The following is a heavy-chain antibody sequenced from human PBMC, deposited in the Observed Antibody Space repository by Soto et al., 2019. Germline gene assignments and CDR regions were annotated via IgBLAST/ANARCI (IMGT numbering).Heavy chain of an antibody. D-gene: IGHD1-1*01. CDR2: IYYSGST. J-gene: IGHJ4*02. V-gene: IGHV4-30-4*01. CDR3: AREGELEPRVY. Sequence: PSETLSLTCTVSGGSISSGDYYWSWIRQPPGKGLEWIGYIYYSGSTYYNPSLKSRVTISVDTSKNQFSLKLSSVTAADTAVYYCAREGELEPRVYWGQGTLVTVSS. CDR1: GGSISSGDYY.